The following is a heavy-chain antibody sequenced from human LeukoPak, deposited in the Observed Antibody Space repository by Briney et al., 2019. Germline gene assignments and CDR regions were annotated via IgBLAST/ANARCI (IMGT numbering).Heavy chain of an antibody. J-gene: IGHJ6*03. D-gene: IGHD3-3*01. CDR2: INPNSGGT. CDR3: ARAYYDSWSGYFTRPYYYYYMDV. V-gene: IGHV1-2*02. CDR1: GYTFTGYY. Sequence: ASVKVSCKASGYTFTGYYMHWVRQAPGQGLEWMGWINPNSGGTNYAQKFQGRVTMTRDTSISTAYMELSRLRSDDTAVYYCARAYYDSWSGYFTRPYYYYYMDVWGKGTTVTVSS.